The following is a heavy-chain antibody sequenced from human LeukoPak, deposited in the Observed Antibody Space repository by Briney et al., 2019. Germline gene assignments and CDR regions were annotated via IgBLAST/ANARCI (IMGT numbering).Heavy chain of an antibody. D-gene: IGHD3-22*01. CDR2: INPNSGGT. J-gene: IGHJ3*02. Sequence: ASVKVSCKASGYTFTGYYMHWVRQAPGQGLEWMGWINPNSGGTNYAQKFQGRVTMTRDTSISIAYMELSRLRSDDTAVYYCARGFGYYYDSSAPDAFDIWGQGTMVTVSS. CDR3: ARGFGYYYDSSAPDAFDI. V-gene: IGHV1-2*02. CDR1: GYTFTGYY.